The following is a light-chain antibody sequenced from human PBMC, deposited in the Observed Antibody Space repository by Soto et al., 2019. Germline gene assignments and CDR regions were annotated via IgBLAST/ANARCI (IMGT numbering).Light chain of an antibody. Sequence: EIVLTPSPTTLSLSPGERATLSCRASQSVSSYLAWYQQKPGQAPRLLIYDASNRATGIPARFSGSGPGTDFTLTISSLEPEDFAVYYCQQRSNFGQGTRLEIK. CDR2: DAS. V-gene: IGKV3D-11*02. CDR3: QQRSN. CDR1: QSVSSY. J-gene: IGKJ5*01.